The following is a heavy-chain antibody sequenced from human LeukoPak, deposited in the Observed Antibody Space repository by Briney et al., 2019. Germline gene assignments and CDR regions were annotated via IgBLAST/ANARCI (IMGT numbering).Heavy chain of an antibody. Sequence: SETLSLTCTVSGGSISSSSYYWSWIRQPPGKGLEWIGYIYYSGSTNYNPSLKSRVTISVDTSKNQFSLKLSSVTAADTAVYYCARLRGVGFFDYWGQGTLVTVSS. J-gene: IGHJ4*02. CDR2: IYYSGST. CDR3: ARLRGVGFFDY. CDR1: GGSISSSSYY. D-gene: IGHD3-10*01. V-gene: IGHV4-61*05.